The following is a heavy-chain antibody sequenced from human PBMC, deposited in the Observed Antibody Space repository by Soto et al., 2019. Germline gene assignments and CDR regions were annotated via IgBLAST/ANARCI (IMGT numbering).Heavy chain of an antibody. CDR2: INAGNGNT. J-gene: IGHJ4*01. CDR1: GYTFTSYA. CDR3: ARVYRYGDYTLRY. V-gene: IGHV1-3*01. Sequence: QVQLVQSGAEVNKPGASVKVSCKASGYTFTSYAMHWVRQAPGQRLEWMGWINAGNGNTKYSQKFQGRVTITRDTSASTDYMELSSLRNEDTAVYYCARVYRYGDYTLRYWGHGTLVTVSS. D-gene: IGHD4-17*01.